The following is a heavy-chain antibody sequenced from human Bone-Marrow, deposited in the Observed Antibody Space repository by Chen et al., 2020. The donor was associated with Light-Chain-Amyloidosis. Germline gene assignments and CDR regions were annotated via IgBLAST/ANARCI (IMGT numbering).Heavy chain of an antibody. Sequence: QVQLVQSGAEVKKPGASVKVSCKASGYTFTGYYMHWVRQAPGQGLEWMGWINPNSGGTNYAQKFQGWVTMTRETSISTAYMELSRLRSDDTAVYYCARGEVTTSFYYYGMDVWGQGTTVTVSS. CDR1: GYTFTGYY. CDR3: ARGEVTTSFYYYGMDV. V-gene: IGHV1-2*04. J-gene: IGHJ6*02. D-gene: IGHD4-17*01. CDR2: INPNSGGT.